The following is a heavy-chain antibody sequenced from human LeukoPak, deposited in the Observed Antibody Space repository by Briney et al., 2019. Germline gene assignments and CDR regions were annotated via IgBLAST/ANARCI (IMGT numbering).Heavy chain of an antibody. J-gene: IGHJ4*02. CDR2: IYYSGST. V-gene: IGHV4-31*03. CDR1: GGSISSGGYY. D-gene: IGHD3-10*01. Sequence: SQTLSLTCTVSGGSISSGGYYWSWIRQHPGKGLEWIGYIYYSGSTHYNPSLKSRVTISVDTSKNQFSLKLNSVIAADTAVYYCARVSRTMVRGGPFDYWGQGTLVTVSS. CDR3: ARVSRTMVRGGPFDY.